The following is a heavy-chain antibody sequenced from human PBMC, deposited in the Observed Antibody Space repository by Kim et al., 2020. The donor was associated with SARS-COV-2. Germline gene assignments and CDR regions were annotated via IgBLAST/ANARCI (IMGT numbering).Heavy chain of an antibody. J-gene: IGHJ5*02. CDR2: ISYDGSNK. Sequence: GGSLRLSCAASGFTFSSYAMHWVRTAPGKGLELVAVISYDGSNKYYADSVKGRFTISRDNSKHTLYLQMNSLRAEDTAVYYCARGTGGSYSRWFDPWGQG. CDR3: ARGTGGSYSRWFDP. CDR1: GFTFSSYA. D-gene: IGHD1-26*01. V-gene: IGHV3-30-3*01.